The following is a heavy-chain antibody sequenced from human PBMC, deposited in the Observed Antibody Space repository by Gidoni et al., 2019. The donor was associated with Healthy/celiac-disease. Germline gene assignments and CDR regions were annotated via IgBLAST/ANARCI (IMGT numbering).Heavy chain of an antibody. CDR1: GYTFTGYY. Sequence: QVQLVQSGAEVKKPGASVKVSCKASGYTFTGYYMHWGRQAPGQGLEWMGWINPNSGGTNYAQKFQGRVTMTRDTSISTAYMELSRLRSDDTAVYYCARDRNDILTGYRYGPYLDFDYWGQGTLVTVSS. D-gene: IGHD3-9*01. J-gene: IGHJ4*02. V-gene: IGHV1-2*02. CDR2: INPNSGGT. CDR3: ARDRNDILTGYRYGPYLDFDY.